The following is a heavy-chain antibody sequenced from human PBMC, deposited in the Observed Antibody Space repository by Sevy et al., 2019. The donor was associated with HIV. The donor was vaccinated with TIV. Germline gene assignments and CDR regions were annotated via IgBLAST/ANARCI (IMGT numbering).Heavy chain of an antibody. Sequence: GGSLRLSCAASGFTFSKYSMSWVRQPPGKGLEWVSTLPFGGGEITYADSVKGRFTISRDNSKNSLYLQMNNLGAEDTAVYYCAREGCTKPHDYWGQGTLVTVSS. CDR1: GFTFSKYS. D-gene: IGHD2-8*01. CDR2: LPFGGGEI. J-gene: IGHJ4*02. CDR3: AREGCTKPHDY. V-gene: IGHV3-23*01.